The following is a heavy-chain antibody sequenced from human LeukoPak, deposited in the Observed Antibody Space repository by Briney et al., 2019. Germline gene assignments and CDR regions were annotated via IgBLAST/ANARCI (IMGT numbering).Heavy chain of an antibody. Sequence: SETLSLTCTVSGGSISSYYWSWIRQPPGKGLEWIGYIYYSGSTNYNPSLKSRVTISVDTSKNQFSLKLSSVTAADTAVYYCATARGRDGYNFAGGYWGQGTLVTVSS. D-gene: IGHD5-24*01. CDR2: IYYSGST. V-gene: IGHV4-59*01. CDR3: ATARGRDGYNFAGGY. CDR1: GGSISSYY. J-gene: IGHJ4*02.